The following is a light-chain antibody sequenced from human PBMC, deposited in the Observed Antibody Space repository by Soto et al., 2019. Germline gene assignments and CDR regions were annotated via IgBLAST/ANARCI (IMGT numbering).Light chain of an antibody. CDR2: MAS. Sequence: DIQMTQSPSTLSASIGDRVTITCRASESISSWLAWYKQKPGKAPKLLIYMASNLESGVPSRFSGSGSGTEFTLTISSLQPDDYATDYCQHYNDYSRIFGQGTKVEIK. V-gene: IGKV1-5*03. CDR3: QHYNDYSRI. CDR1: ESISSW. J-gene: IGKJ1*01.